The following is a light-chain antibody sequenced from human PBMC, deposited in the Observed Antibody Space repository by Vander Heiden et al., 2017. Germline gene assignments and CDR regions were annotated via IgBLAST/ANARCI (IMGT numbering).Light chain of an antibody. Sequence: YVLTQPPSVSVAPGQTARITCWGNTFGSTGVRWSQQKPGQAPVLVVYDDSDRPSGIPERFSGSNSGNTATLTISRVEAGDEADYYCQVWDSSSDHRVFGGGTKLTVL. CDR2: DDS. CDR1: TFGSTG. J-gene: IGLJ3*02. CDR3: QVWDSSSDHRV. V-gene: IGLV3-21*02.